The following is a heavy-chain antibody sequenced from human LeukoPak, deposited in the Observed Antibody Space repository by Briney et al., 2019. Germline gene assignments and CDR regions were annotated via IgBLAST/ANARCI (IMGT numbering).Heavy chain of an antibody. Sequence: ASVKVSCKASGYTFTSYGISWVRRAPGQGLEWMGWISAYNGNTNYAQKLQGRVTMTTDTSTSTAYMELRSLRSDDTAVYYCARDAHSYCGGDCYSPYWGQGTLVTVSS. V-gene: IGHV1-18*01. CDR2: ISAYNGNT. D-gene: IGHD2-21*02. CDR3: ARDAHSYCGGDCYSPY. CDR1: GYTFTSYG. J-gene: IGHJ4*02.